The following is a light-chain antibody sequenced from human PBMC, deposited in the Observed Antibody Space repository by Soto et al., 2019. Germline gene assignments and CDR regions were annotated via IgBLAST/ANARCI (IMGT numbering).Light chain of an antibody. V-gene: IGLV2-14*01. CDR3: LSFTTTSTPV. Sequence: QTSLTQPDYLSGSPGQSSTISCTGTISDIGAYDYVSWFQQHPGKAPKLMISEVNNRPSGVSNRFSGSKSGNTAYLTISGLQVEDEAEYFCLSFTTTSTPVFGTGTKVTVL. CDR2: EVN. CDR1: ISDIGAYDY. J-gene: IGLJ1*01.